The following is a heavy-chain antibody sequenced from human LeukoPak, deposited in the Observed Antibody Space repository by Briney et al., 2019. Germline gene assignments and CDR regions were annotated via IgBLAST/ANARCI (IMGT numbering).Heavy chain of an antibody. V-gene: IGHV3-48*03. D-gene: IGHD6-13*01. CDR2: IGSSGTTA. Sequence: SGGSLRLSCAASGFNFRSYEMNWVRQAPGKGLEWVSYIGSSGTTAYYADSVKGRFTISRDNAKNSLYLQMNSLRAEDTAVYYCARDFSKYYLHYWGQGTLVTVSS. J-gene: IGHJ4*02. CDR1: GFNFRSYE. CDR3: ARDFSKYYLHY.